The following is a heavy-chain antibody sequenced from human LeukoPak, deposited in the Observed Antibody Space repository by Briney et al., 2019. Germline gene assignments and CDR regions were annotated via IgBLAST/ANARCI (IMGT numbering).Heavy chain of an antibody. D-gene: IGHD3-10*01. CDR1: AFTFSNYA. J-gene: IGHJ4*02. V-gene: IGHV3-23*01. Sequence: GGSLRLSCAASAFTFSNYAMAWVRQAPGKGLEWVSAISGTADSTHYADSVRGRFTISRDNSKNTVYLQMNSLRAEDTAVYYCAREYLVRGVITFITIDYWGQGTLVTVSS. CDR3: AREYLVRGVITFITIDY. CDR2: ISGTADST.